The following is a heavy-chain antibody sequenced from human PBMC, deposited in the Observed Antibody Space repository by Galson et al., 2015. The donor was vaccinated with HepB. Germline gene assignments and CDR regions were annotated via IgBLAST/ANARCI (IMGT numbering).Heavy chain of an antibody. J-gene: IGHJ4*02. CDR2: INPSGGST. Sequence: SVKVSCKASGYTFTSYYMHWVRRAPGQGLEWMGIINPSGGSTSYAQKFQGRVTMTRDTSTSTVYMELSSLRSEDTAVYYCARGPLIAVAGTGCDYWGQGTLVTVSS. CDR3: ARGPLIAVAGTGCDY. CDR1: GYTFTSYY. D-gene: IGHD6-19*01. V-gene: IGHV1-46*03.